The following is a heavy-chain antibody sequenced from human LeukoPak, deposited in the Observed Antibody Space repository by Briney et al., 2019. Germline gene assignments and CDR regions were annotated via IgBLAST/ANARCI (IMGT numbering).Heavy chain of an antibody. CDR3: AKRSGLGSYDF. J-gene: IGHJ4*02. D-gene: IGHD1-26*01. Sequence: GGSLRLSCAASGFTFTSYAMSWVRQAPGKGLEWVSAISGSGGSTYYADPVKGRFTISRDNSKNTLYLQLTSLRSEDTAVYYCAKRSGLGSYDFWGQGTLVTVSS. V-gene: IGHV3-23*01. CDR1: GFTFTSYA. CDR2: ISGSGGST.